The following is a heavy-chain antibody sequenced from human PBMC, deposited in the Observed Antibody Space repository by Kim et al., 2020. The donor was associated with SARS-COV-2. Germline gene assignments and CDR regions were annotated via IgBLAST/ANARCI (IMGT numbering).Heavy chain of an antibody. V-gene: IGHV7-4-1*02. CDR1: GYTFTSYA. Sequence: ASVKVSCKASGYTFTSYAMNWVRQAPGQGLEWMGWINTNTGNPTYAQGFTGRFVFSLDTSVSTAYLQISSLKAEDTAVYYCARGGIAVAGISGLGADYWGQGTLVTVSS. J-gene: IGHJ4*02. CDR3: ARGGIAVAGISGLGADY. CDR2: INTNTGNP. D-gene: IGHD6-19*01.